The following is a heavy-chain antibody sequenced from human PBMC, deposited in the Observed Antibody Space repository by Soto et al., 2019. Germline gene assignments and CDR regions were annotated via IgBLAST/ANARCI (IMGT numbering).Heavy chain of an antibody. J-gene: IGHJ4*02. V-gene: IGHV6-1*01. CDR1: GDSVSSNSAA. Sequence: SQTLSLTCGISGDSVSSNSAAGEWIRQSPSRGLEWLGRTYYRSKWYSDYAVSVKSRITINPDTSKNQFSLQLNSVTPEDTAVYYCGRYSSGWYIDYWGQGTLVTVSS. CDR2: TYYRSKWYS. D-gene: IGHD6-19*01. CDR3: GRYSSGWYIDY.